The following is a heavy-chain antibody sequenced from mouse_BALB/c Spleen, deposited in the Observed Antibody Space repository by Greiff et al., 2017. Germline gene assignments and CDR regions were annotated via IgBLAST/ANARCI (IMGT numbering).Heavy chain of an antibody. CDR1: GYSITSDYT. Sequence: VQLQQSGPGLVKPSQSLSLTCTVTGYSITSDYTWNWIRQFPGNKLEWMGYISYSGSTSYNPSLKSRISITRDTSKNQFFLQLNSVTTEDTATYYCARGYYYGSSYGVYAMDYWGQGTSVTVSS. CDR2: ISYSGST. V-gene: IGHV3-2*02. CDR3: ARGYYYGSSYGVYAMDY. D-gene: IGHD1-1*01. J-gene: IGHJ4*01.